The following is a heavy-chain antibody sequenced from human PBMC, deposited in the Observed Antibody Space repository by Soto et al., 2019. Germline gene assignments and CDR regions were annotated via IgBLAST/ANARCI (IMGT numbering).Heavy chain of an antibody. V-gene: IGHV3-72*01. D-gene: IGHD1-20*01. CDR1: GFTFSDHY. J-gene: IGHJ4*02. CDR3: SRIGITSSPYYFDH. Sequence: VQLVESGGGLVQPGGSLRLSCAASGFTFSDHYMDWVRQAPGKGLEWIGRIRNKRNSYTTEYAAYVKGRFTVSRDDSKNSLYLQMNSLKIEDTAMYYCSRIGITSSPYYFDHWGQGTLVTVSS. CDR2: IRNKRNSYTT.